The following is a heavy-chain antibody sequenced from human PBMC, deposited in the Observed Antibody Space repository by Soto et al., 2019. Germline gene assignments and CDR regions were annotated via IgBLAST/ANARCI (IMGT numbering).Heavy chain of an antibody. D-gene: IGHD3-22*01. Sequence: RLRETLSLTCTVSGGSISSYYWSWIRQPPGKGLEWIGYIYYSGSTNYNPSLKSRVTISVDTSKNQFSLKLSSVTAADTAVYYCARTYYYDSSGYYLDYWGQGTLVTVSS. J-gene: IGHJ4*02. CDR2: IYYSGST. CDR1: GGSISSYY. CDR3: ARTYYYDSSGYYLDY. V-gene: IGHV4-59*01.